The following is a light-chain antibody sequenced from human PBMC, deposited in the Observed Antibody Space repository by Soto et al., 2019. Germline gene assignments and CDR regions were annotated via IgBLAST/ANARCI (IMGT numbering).Light chain of an antibody. CDR3: QQRINWPLT. CDR1: QSVSSY. J-gene: IGKJ4*01. V-gene: IGKV3-11*01. Sequence: IVLTQSPATLSLSPWERATLSCRASQSVSSYLAWYQQKPGQAPRLLIYDASNRATGIPARFSGSGSGTDFTLTISSLEPEDFAVYYCQQRINWPLTFGGGTKVDIK. CDR2: DAS.